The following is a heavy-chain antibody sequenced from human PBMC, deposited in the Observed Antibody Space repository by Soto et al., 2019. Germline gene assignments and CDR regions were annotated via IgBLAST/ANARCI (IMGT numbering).Heavy chain of an antibody. D-gene: IGHD4-4*01. V-gene: IGHV3-7*03. J-gene: IGHJ5*02. Sequence: GSLRLSCAASGFSFSGYWMSWVRQAPGKGPEWVANIKEDGTEQHYVDSVKGRFTISRDNSENSLFLQMNNLRAEDSAIYYCAITTSTVSYWFDPWGPGTQVTVS. CDR2: IKEDGTEQ. CDR3: AITTSTVSYWFDP. CDR1: GFSFSGYW.